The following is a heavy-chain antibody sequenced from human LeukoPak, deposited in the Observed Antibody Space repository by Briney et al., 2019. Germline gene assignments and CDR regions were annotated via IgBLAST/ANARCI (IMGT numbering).Heavy chain of an antibody. CDR2: IYYSGST. D-gene: IGHD3-22*01. CDR3: ARAPQKYYYDSSGRFDY. J-gene: IGHJ4*02. Sequence: SETLSLTCTVSGGSISSYYWSWIRQPPGKGLEWIGYIYYSGSTNYNPSLTSRVTISVDTSKNQFSLKLSSVTAADTAVYYCARAPQKYYYDSSGRFDYWGQGTLVTVSS. CDR1: GGSISSYY. V-gene: IGHV4-59*01.